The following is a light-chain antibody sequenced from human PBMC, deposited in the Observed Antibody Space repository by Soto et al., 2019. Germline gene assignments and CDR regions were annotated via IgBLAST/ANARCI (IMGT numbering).Light chain of an antibody. CDR3: QQLNSYPWT. CDR2: AAS. J-gene: IGKJ1*01. V-gene: IGKV1-9*01. Sequence: IQLTQSPFSLSASVGDRVTITCRASQGISSYLAWYQQKPGKAPKLLIYAASTLYSGVPSRFSGSGSGTDFTLTISSLQPEDFATYYCQQLNSYPWTFGQGTKVEIK. CDR1: QGISSY.